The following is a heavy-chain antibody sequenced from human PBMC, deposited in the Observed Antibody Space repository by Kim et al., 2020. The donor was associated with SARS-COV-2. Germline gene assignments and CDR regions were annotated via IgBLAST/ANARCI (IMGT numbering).Heavy chain of an antibody. CDR2: IIPIFGTA. CDR1: GGTFSSYA. CDR3: ARVVLRYFDWSTGWYFDL. J-gene: IGHJ2*01. D-gene: IGHD3-9*01. Sequence: SVKVSCKASGGTFSSYAISWVRQAPGQGLEWMGGIIPIFGTANYAQKFQGRVTITADKSTSTAYMELSSLRSEDTAVYYCARVVLRYFDWSTGWYFDLWGRGTLVPVSS. V-gene: IGHV1-69*06.